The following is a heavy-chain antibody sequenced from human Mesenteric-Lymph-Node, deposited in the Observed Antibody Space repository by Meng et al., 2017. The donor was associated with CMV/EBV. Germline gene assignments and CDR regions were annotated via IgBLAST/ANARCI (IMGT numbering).Heavy chain of an antibody. CDR2: IIPILGIA. Sequence: SVKVSCKASGYTFTSYGINWVRQAPGQGLEWMGWIIPILGIANYAQKFQGRVTITADKSTSTAYMELSSLRSEDTAVYYCARGTYSGYEFDYWGQGTLVTVSS. CDR1: GYTFTSYG. D-gene: IGHD5-12*01. J-gene: IGHJ4*02. V-gene: IGHV1-69*10. CDR3: ARGTYSGYEFDY.